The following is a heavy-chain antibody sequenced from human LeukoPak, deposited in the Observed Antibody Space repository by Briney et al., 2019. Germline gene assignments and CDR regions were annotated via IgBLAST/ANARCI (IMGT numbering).Heavy chain of an antibody. CDR1: GGSISSYY. J-gene: IGHJ3*02. Sequence: SETLSLTCTVSGGSISSYYWSWIRQPAGKGLEWIGRIYTSGSTNYNPSLKSRLTISIDTSKNQFSLKLSSVTAADSAVYYCASSTTLTTYAFDIWGQGTVVTVSS. D-gene: IGHD4-11*01. CDR2: IYTSGST. V-gene: IGHV4-4*07. CDR3: ASSTTLTTYAFDI.